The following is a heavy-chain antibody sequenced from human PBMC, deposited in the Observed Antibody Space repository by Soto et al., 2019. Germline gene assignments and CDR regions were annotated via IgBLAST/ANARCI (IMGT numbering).Heavy chain of an antibody. J-gene: IGHJ6*02. Sequence: GASGKVSCKASGGTFSSYAISWVRQAPGQGLEWMGGIIPIFGTANYAQKFQGRVTITADESTSTAYMELSSLRSEDTAVYYCARDGYSGYGVVSVYYYYGMDVWGQGTTVTVSS. CDR1: GGTFSSYA. D-gene: IGHD5-12*01. CDR2: IIPIFGTA. CDR3: ARDGYSGYGVVSVYYYYGMDV. V-gene: IGHV1-69*13.